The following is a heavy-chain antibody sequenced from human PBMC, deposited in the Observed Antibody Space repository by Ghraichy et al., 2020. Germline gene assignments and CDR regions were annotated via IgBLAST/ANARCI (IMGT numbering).Heavy chain of an antibody. J-gene: IGHJ6*03. Sequence: SETLSLTCAVYGGSFSDYYGSWIRQPPGKGLEWIGEINHSGSTNYNPSLKSRVTISVDPSKNQFSLKLSSVTAADTAVYYCARGDVVVLPAAKIYYYYMDVWGKGTTVTVSS. CDR2: INHSGST. CDR3: ARGDVVVLPAAKIYYYYMDV. V-gene: IGHV4-34*01. D-gene: IGHD2-2*01. CDR1: GGSFSDYY.